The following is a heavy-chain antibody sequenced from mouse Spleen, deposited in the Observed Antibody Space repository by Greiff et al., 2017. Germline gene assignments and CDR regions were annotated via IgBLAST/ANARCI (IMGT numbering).Heavy chain of an antibody. J-gene: IGHJ3*01. Sequence: EVQGVESGGGLVQPGGSRKLSCAASGFTFSSFGMHWVRQAPEKGLEWVAYISSGSSTIYYADTVKGRFTISRDNPKNTLFLQMTSLRSEDTAMYYCARSDGYSFFAYWGQGTLVTVSA. CDR3: ARSDGYSFFAY. CDR2: ISSGSSTI. V-gene: IGHV5-17*02. CDR1: GFTFSSFG. D-gene: IGHD2-3*01.